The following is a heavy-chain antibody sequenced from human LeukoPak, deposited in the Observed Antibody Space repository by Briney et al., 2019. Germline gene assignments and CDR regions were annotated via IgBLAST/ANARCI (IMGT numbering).Heavy chain of an antibody. J-gene: IGHJ4*02. CDR2: INHSGST. CDR3: ARRYRGGSCLH. CDR1: GGSFSGYY. V-gene: IGHV4-34*01. Sequence: SETLSLTCAVYGGSFSGYYWSWIRQPPGKGLEWIGEINHSGSTNYNPSLKSRVTISVDTSKNQFSLKLSSVTAADTAVYYCARRYRGGSCLHWGQGTLVTVSS. D-gene: IGHD2-15*01.